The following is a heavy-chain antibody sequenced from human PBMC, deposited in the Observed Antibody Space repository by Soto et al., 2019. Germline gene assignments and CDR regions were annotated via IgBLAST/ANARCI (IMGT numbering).Heavy chain of an antibody. CDR1: GGSFSGYY. CDR2: INHSGST. D-gene: IGHD6-13*01. V-gene: IGHV4-34*01. CDR3: ARVGYSSSWYRRGAFDI. Sequence: QVQLQQWGAGLLKPSETLSLTCAVYGGSFSGYYWSWIRQPPRKGLEWIGKINHSGSTNYNPSLKSRVTISVDTSKNQVSLKLTSVTAADTAVYYCARVGYSSSWYRRGAFDIWGQGTMVTVSS. J-gene: IGHJ3*02.